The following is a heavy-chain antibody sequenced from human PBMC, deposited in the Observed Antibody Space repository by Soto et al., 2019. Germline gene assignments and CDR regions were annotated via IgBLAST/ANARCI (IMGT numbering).Heavy chain of an antibody. Sequence: QVQLVQSGAEVKKPGASVKVSCKASGYTFTSYGISWVRQAPGQGLEWMGWISAYNGNTNYAQKLQGRVTMATDTSTSTAYMELRSLRSDDTAVYYCARARRRGIGQQLVLGASDYWGQGTLVTVSS. CDR3: ARARRRGIGQQLVLGASDY. D-gene: IGHD6-13*01. CDR2: ISAYNGNT. CDR1: GYTFTSYG. J-gene: IGHJ4*02. V-gene: IGHV1-18*01.